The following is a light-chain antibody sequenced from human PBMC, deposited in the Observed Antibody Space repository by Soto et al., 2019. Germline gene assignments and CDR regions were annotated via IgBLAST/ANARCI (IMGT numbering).Light chain of an antibody. J-gene: IGKJ4*01. Sequence: EIVMTQSPATLSVSPGEGATLSCTASESINNNLAWYPQTPGQAPRLLIYAATTRATGFPARFSGSGSGTEFTLTISSLQSEDFAVYYCQQHHKWPLTFGGGTKVDIK. CDR3: QQHHKWPLT. CDR2: AAT. CDR1: ESINNN. V-gene: IGKV3-15*01.